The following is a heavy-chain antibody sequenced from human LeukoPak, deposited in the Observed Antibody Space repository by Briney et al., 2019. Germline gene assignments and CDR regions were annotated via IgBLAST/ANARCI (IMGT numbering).Heavy chain of an antibody. CDR1: GGSISSYY. J-gene: IGHJ4*02. V-gene: IGHV4-59*08. CDR3: SRVPSLRRLDY. CDR2: IYSSGST. D-gene: IGHD4-17*01. Sequence: PSETLSLTCTVSGGSISSYYWNWIRQPPGKGLEWIGYIYSSGSTNYNPYLKSRVTMSVDTSKNQFSLKLSSVTAADTAVYYCSRVPSLRRLDYWGQGTLVTVSS.